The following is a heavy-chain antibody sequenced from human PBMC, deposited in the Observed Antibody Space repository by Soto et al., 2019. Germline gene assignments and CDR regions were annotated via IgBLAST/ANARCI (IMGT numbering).Heavy chain of an antibody. CDR1: GFTVSSNY. CDR2: IYSGGST. V-gene: IGHV3-53*01. D-gene: IGHD2-15*01. J-gene: IGHJ3*02. CDR3: ARYCSGGSCYPDAFDI. Sequence: GGSLRLSCAASGFTVSSNYMGWVRQAPGKGLEWVSVIYSGGSTYYADSVKGRFTISRDNSKNTLYLQMNSLRAEDTAVYYCARYCSGGSCYPDAFDIWGQGTMVTVSS.